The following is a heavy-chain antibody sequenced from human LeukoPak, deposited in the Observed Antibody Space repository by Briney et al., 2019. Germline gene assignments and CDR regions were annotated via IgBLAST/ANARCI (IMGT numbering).Heavy chain of an antibody. Sequence: PSETLSLTCAVYGGSFSGYYWSWIRQPPGKGLEWIGYIYYSGSTNYNPSLKSRVTISVDTSKNQFSLKLSSVTAADTAVYYCARKENIAAAAFDYWGQGTLVTVSS. D-gene: IGHD6-13*01. CDR3: ARKENIAAAAFDY. J-gene: IGHJ4*02. V-gene: IGHV4-59*01. CDR1: GGSFSGYY. CDR2: IYYSGST.